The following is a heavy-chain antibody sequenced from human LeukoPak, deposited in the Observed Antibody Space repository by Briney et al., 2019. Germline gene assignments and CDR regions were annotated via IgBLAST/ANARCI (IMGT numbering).Heavy chain of an antibody. CDR1: GYTFTGYY. D-gene: IGHD6-13*01. CDR3: ARVAAAGFAYDKFDP. Sequence: ASVKVSCKASGYTFTGYYMHWVRQAPGQGLEWMGIINPSGASTNYAQKFQGRVNMTRDTSTNTVYMELGSLRSEDTAVYYCARVAAAGFAYDKFDPWGQGTLVTVSS. J-gene: IGHJ5*02. CDR2: INPSGAST. V-gene: IGHV1-46*01.